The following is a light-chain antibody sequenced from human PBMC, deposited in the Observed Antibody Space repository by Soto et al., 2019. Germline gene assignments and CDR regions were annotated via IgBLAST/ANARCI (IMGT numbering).Light chain of an antibody. Sequence: DIQMTQPPSTLSASVGDRVTITCRASQSVSNWLAWYQQKRGKAPELLIYDASSLKSGVPSRFSGSGSGTEFTLTISSLQPDDLATYYCKHYRTVGEVGQGTKLDIK. CDR1: QSVSNW. J-gene: IGKJ1*01. CDR3: KHYRTVGE. V-gene: IGKV1-5*01. CDR2: DAS.